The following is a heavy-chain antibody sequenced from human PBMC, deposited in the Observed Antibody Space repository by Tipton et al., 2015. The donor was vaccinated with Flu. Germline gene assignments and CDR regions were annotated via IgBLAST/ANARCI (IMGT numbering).Heavy chain of an antibody. V-gene: IGHV4-39*07. D-gene: IGHD3-10*01. Sequence: TLSLTCTVSGGSISGTRYTWDWIRQPPGKGLEWIGGVYSSGSTSYNPSLRSRVTISVDTSKNQFSLKLTSVTAADTAVYYCARGSGSGTYVIFDFWGQGTLVTVSS. CDR1: GGSISGTRYT. CDR2: VYSSGST. CDR3: ARGSGSGTYVIFDF. J-gene: IGHJ4*02.